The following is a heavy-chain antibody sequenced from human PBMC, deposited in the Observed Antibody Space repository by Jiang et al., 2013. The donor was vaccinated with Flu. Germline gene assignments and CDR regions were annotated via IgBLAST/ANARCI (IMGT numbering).Heavy chain of an antibody. Sequence: ASGGTFSSYAISWVRQAPGQGLEWMGGIIPIFGTANYAQKFQGRVTITADKSTSTAYMELSSLRSEDTAVYYCARVVGGDGLTYYFDYWGQGTLVTVSS. CDR1: GGTFSSYA. J-gene: IGHJ4*02. V-gene: IGHV1-69*06. CDR3: ARVVGGDGLTYYFDY. CDR2: IIPIFGTA. D-gene: IGHD5-24*01.